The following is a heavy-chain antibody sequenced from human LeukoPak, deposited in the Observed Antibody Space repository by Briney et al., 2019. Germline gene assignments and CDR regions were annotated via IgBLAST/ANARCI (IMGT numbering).Heavy chain of an antibody. CDR3: ARQREYCSSTSCYRGSVYYYYMDV. CDR1: GYTFTSYG. V-gene: IGHV1-18*01. Sequence: ASVKVSCKASGYTFTSYGISWVRQAPGQGLEWMGWISAYNGNTNYAQKLQGRVTMTTDTSTSTAYMELRSLRSDDTAVYYCARQREYCSSTSCYRGSVYYYYMDVWGKGTTVTVSS. J-gene: IGHJ6*03. CDR2: ISAYNGNT. D-gene: IGHD2-2*01.